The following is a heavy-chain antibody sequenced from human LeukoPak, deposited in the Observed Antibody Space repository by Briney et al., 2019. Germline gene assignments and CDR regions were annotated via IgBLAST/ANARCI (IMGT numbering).Heavy chain of an antibody. J-gene: IGHJ5*02. CDR2: INHSGST. V-gene: IGHV4-34*01. D-gene: IGHD3-10*01. CDR3: ARDRSGRLLAGNWSDP. Sequence: SETLSLTCAVYGGSFSGYYWSWIRQPPGKGLEWIGEINHSGSTNYNPSLKSRVTISVDTSKNQFSLKLSSVTAADTAVYYCARDRSGRLLAGNWSDPWGQGTLVTVSS. CDR1: GGSFSGYY.